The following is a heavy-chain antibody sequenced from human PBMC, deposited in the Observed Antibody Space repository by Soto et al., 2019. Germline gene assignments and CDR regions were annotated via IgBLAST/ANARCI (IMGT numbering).Heavy chain of an antibody. V-gene: IGHV3-74*01. CDR3: ARDQNWGGTDFDY. Sequence: EVQLVESGGGLVQPGGSLRLSCAASGFTFSSYWMHWVRQAPGKGLVWVSRINSDGSSTSYADSVKGRFTISRDNAKNXXYXQMNSLRAEDTAVYYCARDQNWGGTDFDYWGQGTLVTVSS. J-gene: IGHJ4*02. CDR2: INSDGSST. CDR1: GFTFSSYW. D-gene: IGHD7-27*01.